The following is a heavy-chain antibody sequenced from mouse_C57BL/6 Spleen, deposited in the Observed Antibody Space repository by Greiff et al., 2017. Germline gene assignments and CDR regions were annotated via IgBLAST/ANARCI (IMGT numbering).Heavy chain of an antibody. Sequence: QVTLKESGPGILQSSQTLSLTCSFSGFSLSTSGMGVSWIRQPSGKGLEWLAHIYWDDDKRSNPSLKSRLTLSKDTSRNQVFLKITSVDTADTATYYGARRSYYGSSYWYFDVWGTGTTVTVSS. CDR1: GFSLSTSGMG. D-gene: IGHD1-1*01. V-gene: IGHV8-12*01. CDR3: ARRSYYGSSYWYFDV. J-gene: IGHJ1*03. CDR2: IYWDDDK.